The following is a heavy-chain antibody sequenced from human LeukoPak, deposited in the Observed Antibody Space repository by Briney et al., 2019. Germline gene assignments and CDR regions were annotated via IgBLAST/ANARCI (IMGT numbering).Heavy chain of an antibody. CDR2: ISTTSSYI. D-gene: IGHD3-10*01. CDR3: ARDYYGSGLDAFDI. Sequence: PGGSLRLSCAASGFXFSTYSINWVRQAPGKGLEWVSSISTTSSYIYYADSVKGRFTISRDNAKNSLYLQMNSLRTEDTAVYYCARDYYGSGLDAFDIWGRGTLVTVSS. V-gene: IGHV3-21*01. J-gene: IGHJ3*02. CDR1: GFXFSTYS.